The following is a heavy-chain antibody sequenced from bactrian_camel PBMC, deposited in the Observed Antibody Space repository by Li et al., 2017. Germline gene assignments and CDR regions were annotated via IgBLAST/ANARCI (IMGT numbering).Heavy chain of an antibody. Sequence: HVQLVESGGGSVQAGGSLRLSCAASGYTGGDRCMAWFRQAPGKGREGVAYITRVDNTGYAEFVEGRFTISKDLVKNKLYLQMNSLKPEDTAMYVCAAARRLEGSCYYNTQDNVWGQGTQVTVST. V-gene: IGHV3S53*01. CDR2: ITRVDNT. CDR3: AAARRLEGSCYYNTQDNV. J-gene: IGHJ4*01. D-gene: IGHD1*01. CDR1: GYTGGDRC.